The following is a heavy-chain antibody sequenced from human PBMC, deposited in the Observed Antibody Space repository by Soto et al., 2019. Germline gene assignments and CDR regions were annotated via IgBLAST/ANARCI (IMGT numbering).Heavy chain of an antibody. J-gene: IGHJ5*02. D-gene: IGHD6-19*01. Sequence: EAQLLESGGGLVQPGGSLRLSCAASGFTLSSNAMSWVRQAPGKGLEWVSAISGNGGSTDYADSVKGRFTISRDNSKNTLYLQMHILRAEDTAVYYCAKECSDWGGDDNWFDPWGQGTLVTVSS. CDR1: GFTLSSNA. V-gene: IGHV3-23*01. CDR2: ISGNGGST. CDR3: AKECSDWGGDDNWFDP.